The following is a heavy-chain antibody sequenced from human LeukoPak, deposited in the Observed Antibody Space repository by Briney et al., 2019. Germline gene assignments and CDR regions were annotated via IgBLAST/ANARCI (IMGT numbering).Heavy chain of an antibody. Sequence: PGGALRLSCAASGFSFESYGMNWVRQAPGKGLEWVSGITYSGRSTYYADSVKGRFTISRDNSKNTLFLQMNSLTAEDTAIYSCARPRLEYCSGGSCFDAFDIWGQGTMVTVSS. J-gene: IGHJ3*02. D-gene: IGHD2-15*01. CDR3: ARPRLEYCSGGSCFDAFDI. CDR1: GFSFESYG. V-gene: IGHV3-23*01. CDR2: ITYSGRST.